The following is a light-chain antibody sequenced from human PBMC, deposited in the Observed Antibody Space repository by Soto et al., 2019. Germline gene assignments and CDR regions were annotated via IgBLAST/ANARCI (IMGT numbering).Light chain of an antibody. V-gene: IGKV1-39*01. CDR1: QSISSY. Sequence: DIQMTQSPSSLSASVGDRVTITCRASQSISSYLNWYQQRPGKAPKLLIYAASSLQSGVPSRFSASGSGTDLTLTISSLQPEDFATYYCQQSYSSPYTFGQGAKV. J-gene: IGKJ2*01. CDR3: QQSYSSPYT. CDR2: AAS.